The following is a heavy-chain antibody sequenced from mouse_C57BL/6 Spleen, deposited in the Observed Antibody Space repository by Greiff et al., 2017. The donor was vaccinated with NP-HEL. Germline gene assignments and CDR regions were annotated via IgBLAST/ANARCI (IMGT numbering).Heavy chain of an antibody. J-gene: IGHJ4*01. CDR3: AANWDKRDYAMDY. V-gene: IGHV2-6*03. Sequence: VKLMESGPGLVAPSQSLSITCTVSGFSLTSYGVHWVRQPPGKGLEWLVVIWSDGSTTYNSALKSRLSISKDNSKSQVFLKMNSLQTDDTAMYYCAANWDKRDYAMDYWGQGTSVTVSS. CDR2: IWSDGST. CDR1: GFSLTSYG. D-gene: IGHD4-1*01.